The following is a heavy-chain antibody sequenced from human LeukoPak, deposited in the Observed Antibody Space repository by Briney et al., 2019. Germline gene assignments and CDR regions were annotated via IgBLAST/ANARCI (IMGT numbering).Heavy chain of an antibody. J-gene: IGHJ4*02. V-gene: IGHV3-30*04. CDR2: ISYDGRNK. CDR1: GFTFSSYA. Sequence: PGGSLRLTCAASGFTFSSYAMHWLRQAPAKGVAGVAVISYDGRNKYYADSVKGRFTISRDNSKNTLYLQMNSLRAEDTAVYYCARDPGTGRFGYSGYDYGDYFDYWGQGTLVTVSS. CDR3: ARDPGTGRFGYSGYDYGDYFDY. D-gene: IGHD5-12*01.